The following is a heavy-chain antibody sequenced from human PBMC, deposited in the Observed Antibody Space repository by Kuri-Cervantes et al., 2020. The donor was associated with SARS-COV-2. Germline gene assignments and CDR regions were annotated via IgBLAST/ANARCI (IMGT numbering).Heavy chain of an antibody. CDR2: IYYSGST. Sequence: SETLSLTCTVSGGSISSSSYYWGWIRQPPGKGLEWIGSIYYSGSTYYNPSLKSRVTISVDTSKNQLSLKLSSVAAADTAVYYCARDGTPKSWGSAFDIWGQGTMVTVSS. D-gene: IGHD7-27*01. J-gene: IGHJ3*02. V-gene: IGHV4-39*07. CDR1: GGSISSSSYY. CDR3: ARDGTPKSWGSAFDI.